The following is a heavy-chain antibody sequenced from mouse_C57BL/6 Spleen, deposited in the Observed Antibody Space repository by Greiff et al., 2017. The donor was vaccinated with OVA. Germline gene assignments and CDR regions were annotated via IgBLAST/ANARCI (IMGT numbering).Heavy chain of an antibody. CDR2: ISSGSSTI. CDR3: ARQLYFDY. D-gene: IGHD4-1*02. CDR1: GFTFSDYG. V-gene: IGHV5-17*01. Sequence: EVKLVESGGGLVKPGGSLKLSCAASGFTFSDYGMHWVRQAPEKGLEWVAYISSGSSTIYSADTVKGRFTISRDNAKNTLFLQMTSLRSEDTARYYCARQLYFDYWGQGTTLTVSS. J-gene: IGHJ2*01.